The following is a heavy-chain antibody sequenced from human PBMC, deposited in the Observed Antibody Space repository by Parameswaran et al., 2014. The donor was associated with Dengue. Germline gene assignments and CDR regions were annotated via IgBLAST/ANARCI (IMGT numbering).Heavy chain of an antibody. CDR2: INPSGGST. V-gene: IGHV1-46*01. J-gene: IGHJ4*02. Sequence: WVRQAPGQGLEWMGIINPSGGSTSYAQKFQGRVTMTRDTSTSTVYMELSSLRSEDTAVYYCARDWGAMYYDFWSGYLDYWGQGTLVTVSS. D-gene: IGHD3-3*01. CDR3: ARDWGAMYYDFWSGYLDY.